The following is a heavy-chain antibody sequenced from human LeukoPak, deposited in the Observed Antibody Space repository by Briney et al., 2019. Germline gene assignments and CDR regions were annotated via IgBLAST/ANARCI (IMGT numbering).Heavy chain of an antibody. CDR3: AKQMVEGQNSRYMDV. D-gene: IGHD2-15*01. J-gene: IGHJ6*03. CDR2: TRFDESQK. Sequence: GGSLRLSCAASGFNFGGCGMHWVRQAPGKGLEWVAFTRFDESQKYYAESVKGRFTISGDNSRNTVSLQMDSLRPDDTAVYYCAKQMVEGQNSRYMDVWGKGTSVTGSS. CDR1: GFNFGGCG. V-gene: IGHV3-30*02.